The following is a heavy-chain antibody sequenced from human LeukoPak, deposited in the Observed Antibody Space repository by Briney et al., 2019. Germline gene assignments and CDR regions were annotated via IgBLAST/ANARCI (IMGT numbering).Heavy chain of an antibody. CDR2: IYYSGST. V-gene: IGHV4-39*07. D-gene: IGHD6-13*01. CDR1: GGSISSSSYY. J-gene: IGHJ4*02. Sequence: KSSETLSLTCTVSGGSISSSSYYWGWIRQPPGKGLEWIGSIYYSGSTYYNPSLKSRVTISVDTSKNQFSLKLSSVTAADTAVYYCARDRRIFIAAAGRGYYFDYWGQGTLVTVSS. CDR3: ARDRRIFIAAAGRGYYFDY.